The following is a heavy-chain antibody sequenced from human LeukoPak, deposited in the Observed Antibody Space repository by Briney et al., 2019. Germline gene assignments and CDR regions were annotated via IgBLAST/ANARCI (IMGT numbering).Heavy chain of an antibody. CDR2: IKQDGSEK. CDR1: GFTFSSYW. J-gene: IGHJ4*02. D-gene: IGHD4-17*01. Sequence: GGSQRLSCAASGFTFSSYWMSWVRQAPGKGLEWVANIKQDGSEKYYVDSVKGRFTISRDNAKNSLYLQMNSLRAEDTAVYYCAREYSSGGDYAFDYWGQGNLVTVSS. V-gene: IGHV3-7*01. CDR3: AREYSSGGDYAFDY.